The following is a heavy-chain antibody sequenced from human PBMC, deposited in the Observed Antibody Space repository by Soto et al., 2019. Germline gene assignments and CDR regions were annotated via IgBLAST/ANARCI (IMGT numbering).Heavy chain of an antibody. D-gene: IGHD5-12*01. V-gene: IGHV3-7*03. Sequence: PGGSLRLSCAASGFTFSSYWMSWVRQAPGKGLEWVANIKQDGSEKYYVDSVKGRFTISRDNAKNSLYLQMNSLRAEDTAVCYCAREEDGYNLGAFDYWGQGTLVTVSS. CDR2: IKQDGSEK. CDR3: AREEDGYNLGAFDY. CDR1: GFTFSSYW. J-gene: IGHJ4*02.